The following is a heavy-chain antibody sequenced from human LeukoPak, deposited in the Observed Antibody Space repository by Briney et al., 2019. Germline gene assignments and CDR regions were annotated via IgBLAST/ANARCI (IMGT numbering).Heavy chain of an antibody. D-gene: IGHD2-2*01. V-gene: IGHV1-69*13. J-gene: IGHJ1*01. CDR3: ARDPYCSSTSCYCFQH. CDR2: IIPIFGTA. CDR1: GDTFSSYA. Sequence: SVKVSCKASGDTFSSYAISRVRQAPGQGLEWMGGIIPIFGTANYAQKFQGRVTITADESTSTAYMELSSLRSEDTAVYYCARDPYCSSTSCYCFQHWGQGTLVTVSS.